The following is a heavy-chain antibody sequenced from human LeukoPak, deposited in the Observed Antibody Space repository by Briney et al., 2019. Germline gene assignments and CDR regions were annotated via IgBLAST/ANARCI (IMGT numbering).Heavy chain of an antibody. CDR3: AREGNYAFDI. CDR1: GFTFSDYY. V-gene: IGHV3-11*06. CDR2: ISSSSSYT. J-gene: IGHJ3*02. Sequence: SLRLSCAASGFTFSDYYMSWIREAPGKGLEGVSYISSSSSYTKYADSVKGRLPISRANAKNSLYLQMNSLRAEDTAVYYCAREGNYAFDIWGQGTMVPVSS. D-gene: IGHD1-7*01.